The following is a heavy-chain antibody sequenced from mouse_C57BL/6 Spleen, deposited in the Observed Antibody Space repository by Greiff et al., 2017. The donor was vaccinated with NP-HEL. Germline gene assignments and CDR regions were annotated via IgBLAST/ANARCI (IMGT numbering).Heavy chain of an antibody. Sequence: QVQLKESGAELVRPGASVKLSCKASGYTFTDYYINWVKQRPGQGLEWIARIYPGSGNTYYNEKFKGKATLTAEKSSSTAYMQLSSLTSEDSAVYFCARGGYDGYPFYAMDYWGQGTSVTVSS. CDR3: ARGGYDGYPFYAMDY. CDR2: IYPGSGNT. V-gene: IGHV1-76*01. CDR1: GYTFTDYY. J-gene: IGHJ4*01. D-gene: IGHD2-3*01.